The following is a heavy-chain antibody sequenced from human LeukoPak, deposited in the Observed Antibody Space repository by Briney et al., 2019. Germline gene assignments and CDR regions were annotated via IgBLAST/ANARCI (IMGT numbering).Heavy chain of an antibody. CDR1: GGSISSGGYY. CDR2: IYYSGST. V-gene: IGHV4-31*03. J-gene: IGHJ4*02. CDR3: AGVARYYYDSSGPLDY. Sequence: SETLSLTCTVSGGSISSGGYYWSWIRQHPGKGLEWIGYIYYSGSTYYNPSLKSRVTISVDTSNNQFSLKLSSVTAADTAVYYCAGVARYYYDSSGPLDYWGQGTLVTVSS. D-gene: IGHD3-22*01.